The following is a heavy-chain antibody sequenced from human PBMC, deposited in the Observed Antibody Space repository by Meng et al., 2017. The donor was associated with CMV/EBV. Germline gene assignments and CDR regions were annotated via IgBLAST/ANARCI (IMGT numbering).Heavy chain of an antibody. CDR1: VVTERTYY. J-gene: IGHJ4*02. Sequence: QLHEPGPDLCKPSETLALIFPASVVTERTYYSCWIRPPAGYVREWTGRIYTSGSTNYNPSLMSRVTMSVDTSKIQFSLKLISVTAADTAVYYCARAAVDLSKDYFDYWGQGTLVTVSS. CDR2: IYTSGST. D-gene: IGHD2-15*01. V-gene: IGHV4-4*07. CDR3: ARAAVDLSKDYFDY.